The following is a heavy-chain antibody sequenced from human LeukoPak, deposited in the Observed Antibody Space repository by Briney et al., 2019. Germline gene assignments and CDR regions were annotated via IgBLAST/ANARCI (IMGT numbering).Heavy chain of an antibody. CDR2: IWYDGSNK. D-gene: IGHD6-19*01. Sequence: GRSLRLSCAASGFTFSSYGMHWVRQAPGKGLEWVAVIWYDGSNKYYADSVKGRFTISRDNSKNTLYLQMNSLRAEDTAAYYCARDLRAGYYFDYWGQGTLVTVSS. CDR3: ARDLRAGYYFDY. V-gene: IGHV3-33*01. J-gene: IGHJ4*02. CDR1: GFTFSSYG.